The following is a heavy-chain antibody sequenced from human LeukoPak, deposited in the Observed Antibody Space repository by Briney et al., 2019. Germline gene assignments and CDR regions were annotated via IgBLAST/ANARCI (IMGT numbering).Heavy chain of an antibody. Sequence: SETLTLTCTVSGGSISSYYWSWIRQPPGKGLEWIGYIYYSGSTNYNPSLKSRVTISVDTSKNQFSLKLSSVTAADTAVYYCARLTLPTWYSSGYGAFDIWGQGTMVTVSS. CDR3: ARLTLPTWYSSGYGAFDI. V-gene: IGHV4-59*01. J-gene: IGHJ3*02. CDR1: GGSISSYY. D-gene: IGHD6-19*01. CDR2: IYYSGST.